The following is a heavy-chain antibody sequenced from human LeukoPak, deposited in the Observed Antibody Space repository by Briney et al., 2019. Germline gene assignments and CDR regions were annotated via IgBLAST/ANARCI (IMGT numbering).Heavy chain of an antibody. J-gene: IGHJ4*02. Sequence: GGSLRLSCAASGFTFSSYEMNWVRQAPGKGLEWVSYISGSGSTIYYADSVKGRFTISRDNAKNSLYLQMNSLRAEDTAVYYCAGGLVDTAMVDWGQGTLVTVSS. CDR1: GFTFSSYE. D-gene: IGHD5-18*01. V-gene: IGHV3-48*03. CDR3: AGGLVDTAMVD. CDR2: ISGSGSTI.